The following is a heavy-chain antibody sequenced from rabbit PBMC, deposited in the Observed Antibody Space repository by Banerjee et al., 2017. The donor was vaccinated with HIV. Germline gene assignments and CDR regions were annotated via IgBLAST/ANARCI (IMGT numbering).Heavy chain of an antibody. CDR2: IDTGGRDFT. V-gene: IGHV1S45*01. CDR3: ARDTGTSFSTYGMDL. Sequence: QEQLVESGGDLVQPGASLTLTCTVSGFDFSAYTFMCWVRQAPGKGLEWIACIDTGGRDFTYYATWAKGRFTISKTSSTTVTLQMTSLTVADTATYFCARDTGTSFSTYGMDLWGQGTLVTVS. J-gene: IGHJ6*01. D-gene: IGHD8-1*01. CDR1: GFDFSAYTF.